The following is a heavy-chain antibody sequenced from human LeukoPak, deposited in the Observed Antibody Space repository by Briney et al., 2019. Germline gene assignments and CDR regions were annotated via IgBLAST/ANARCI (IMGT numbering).Heavy chain of an antibody. Sequence: SETLSLTCGVSGGSISNTNWWTWVRPPPGKGLEWIGEINLQGSTNYNPSLKSRDAISGDKSENHISLKLTSVTAADTAVYYCAREGGPYRPLDYSGQGTLVTVAS. CDR2: INLQGST. CDR1: GGSISNTNW. V-gene: IGHV4-4*02. J-gene: IGHJ4*02. CDR3: AREGGPYRPLDY.